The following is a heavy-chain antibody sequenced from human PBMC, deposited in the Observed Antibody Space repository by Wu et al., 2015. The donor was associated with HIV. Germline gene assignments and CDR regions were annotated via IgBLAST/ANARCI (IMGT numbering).Heavy chain of an antibody. D-gene: IGHD5-24*01. Sequence: QVQLVQSGAEIKKPGASVKVSCKVSGYILSKLSIHWVRQAPAKGLEWMGGFDAEDGETIYAQKFRGRVTMTEDTSTDIAYMELSGLRSEDTAMYYCSTGLNSYAFDIWGQGQWSPSLQ. CDR3: STGLNSYAFDI. V-gene: IGHV1-24*01. J-gene: IGHJ3*02. CDR2: FDAEDGET. CDR1: GYILSKLS.